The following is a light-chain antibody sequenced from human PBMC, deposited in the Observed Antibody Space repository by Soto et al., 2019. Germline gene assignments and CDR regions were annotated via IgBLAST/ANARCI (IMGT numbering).Light chain of an antibody. J-gene: IGKJ1*01. Sequence: EIVLTQSPGTLSLSPGERATLSCRASQSVSSTFLAWYRQKPGQTPRLLIFGGSNRATGIPDRFGGSGSGTDFTLTITRLEPEDFAVYYCGQFVSAPPRTFGQGTKVDIK. V-gene: IGKV3-20*01. CDR1: QSVSSTF. CDR3: GQFVSAPPRT. CDR2: GGS.